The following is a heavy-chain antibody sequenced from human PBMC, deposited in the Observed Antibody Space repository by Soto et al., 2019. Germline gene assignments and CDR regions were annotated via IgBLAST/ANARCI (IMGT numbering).Heavy chain of an antibody. CDR2: IGTTGYT. CDR1: GFTFSRYD. Sequence: ACLRISCSASGFTFSRYDMHWVRQGTGKGLEWVSAIGTTGYTYYAASLKGRFTISRENAKNSLYLQMNSLRAGDTAIYFCARAIGPTLSDYWGEGKLVHVSP. CDR3: ARAIGPTLSDY. J-gene: IGHJ4*02. V-gene: IGHV3-13*04. D-gene: IGHD3-22*01.